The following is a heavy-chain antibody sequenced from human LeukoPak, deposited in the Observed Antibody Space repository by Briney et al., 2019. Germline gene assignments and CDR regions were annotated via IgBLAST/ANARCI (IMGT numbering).Heavy chain of an antibody. D-gene: IGHD7-27*01. V-gene: IGHV3-7*01. CDR2: INHNGNVN. Sequence: PGGSLRLSCAASGFTFSSYWMNWARQAPGKGLEWVASINHNGNVNYYVDSVKGRFTISRDNAKNSLYLQMNSLRDEDTAVYYCASFPGSDGFDIWGHGTKVTVST. CDR1: GFTFSSYW. J-gene: IGHJ3*02. CDR3: ASFPGSDGFDI.